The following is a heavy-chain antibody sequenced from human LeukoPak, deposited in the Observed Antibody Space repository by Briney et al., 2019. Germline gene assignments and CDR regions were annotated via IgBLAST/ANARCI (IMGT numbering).Heavy chain of an antibody. J-gene: IGHJ3*02. CDR2: IIPILGIT. CDR1: GVTFSSFA. CDR3: AKAIVVVTTNGFDAFDI. V-gene: IGHV1-69*04. D-gene: IGHD3-22*01. Sequence: SVKVSCKASGVTFSSFAISWVRQAPGQGLEWMGRIIPILGITNYAQQFQGRVTMTEDTSTDTAYMELSSLRSEDTAVYYCAKAIVVVTTNGFDAFDIWGQGTMVTVSS.